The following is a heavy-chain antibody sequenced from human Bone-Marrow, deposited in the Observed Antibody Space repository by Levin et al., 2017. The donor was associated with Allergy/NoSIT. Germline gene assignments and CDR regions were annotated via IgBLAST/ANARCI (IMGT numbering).Heavy chain of an antibody. Sequence: GESLKISCAASGFTFSSYAMSWVRQAPGKGLEWVSAISGSGGSTYYADSVKGRFTISRDNSKNTLYLQMNSLRAEDTAVYYCAKDPPRYYGMDVWGQGTTVTVSS. V-gene: IGHV3-23*01. CDR2: ISGSGGST. CDR3: AKDPPRYYGMDV. J-gene: IGHJ6*02. CDR1: GFTFSSYA.